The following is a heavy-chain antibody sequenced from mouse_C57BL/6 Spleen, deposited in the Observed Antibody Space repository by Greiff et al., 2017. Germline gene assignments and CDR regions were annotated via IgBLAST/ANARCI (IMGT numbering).Heavy chain of an antibody. CDR3: ARSTITGKYFDV. V-gene: IGHV1-82*01. Sequence: VQLQQSGPELVKPGASVKISCKASGYAFSSSWMNWVKQRPGKGLEWIGRIYPGDGDTNYNGKFKGKATLTADKSSSTAYMQLSSLTSEDSAVYVCARSTITGKYFDVWGTGTTVTVSS. CDR1: GYAFSSSW. D-gene: IGHD4-1*01. CDR2: IYPGDGDT. J-gene: IGHJ1*03.